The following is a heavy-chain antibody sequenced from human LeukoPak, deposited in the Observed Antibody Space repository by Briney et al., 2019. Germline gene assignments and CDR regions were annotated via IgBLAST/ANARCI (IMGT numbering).Heavy chain of an antibody. CDR1: GFTFTIFG. V-gene: IGHV3-48*01. J-gene: IGHJ3*02. CDR3: ARVRVDFWRAFDI. Sequence: GGSLRLSCAASGFTFTIFGFNWVRQAPGKVPEWVSYIDARSGITYYAGSVQGRFTISRDNAQESVFLQMNSLRAEDTAVYYCARVRVDFWRAFDIWGQGTMVTVSS. D-gene: IGHD3-3*01. CDR2: IDARSGIT.